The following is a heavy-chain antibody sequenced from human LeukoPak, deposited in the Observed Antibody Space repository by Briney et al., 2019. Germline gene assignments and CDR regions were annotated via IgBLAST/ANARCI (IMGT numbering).Heavy chain of an antibody. J-gene: IGHJ5*02. CDR1: GGSMSSSSYY. D-gene: IGHD5-18*01. Sequence: PSETLSLTCTVSGGSMSSSSYYWGWIRQPPGKGLEWIGSIYYSGSTYYNPSLKSRVTISVDTSKNQFSLKLSSVSAADTAVYYCASQVDTAMVTGWFDLWGQGTLVTVSS. CDR2: IYYSGST. CDR3: ASQVDTAMVTGWFDL. V-gene: IGHV4-39*01.